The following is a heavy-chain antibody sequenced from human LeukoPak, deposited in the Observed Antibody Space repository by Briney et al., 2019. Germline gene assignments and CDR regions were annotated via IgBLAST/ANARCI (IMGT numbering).Heavy chain of an antibody. CDR1: GFTFSDYY. CDR2: ISNSGSTI. Sequence: GGSLRLSCAASGFTFSDYYMSWIRQAPGKGLEWVSYISNSGSTIYYADSVKGRFAISRDSAKNSLFLQMNGLRAEDTAVYYCARAGIAAAGTRIGYYYGMDVWGQGTTVTVSS. D-gene: IGHD6-13*01. V-gene: IGHV3-11*01. J-gene: IGHJ6*02. CDR3: ARAGIAAAGTRIGYYYGMDV.